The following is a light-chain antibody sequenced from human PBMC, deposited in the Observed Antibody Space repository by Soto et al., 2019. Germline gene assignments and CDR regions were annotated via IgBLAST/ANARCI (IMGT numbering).Light chain of an antibody. CDR2: AAS. CDR1: QDIKKW. Sequence: DIQMTQSPSSVSASVGDTINITCRASQDIKKWLAWYQQNPGKAPKVLIYAASNLESRVSSRFSGSGAGTEFSLTISSLQTEDFATSFCHQASSFPYTIGPGTKVDI. V-gene: IGKV1-12*01. J-gene: IGKJ3*01. CDR3: HQASSFPYT.